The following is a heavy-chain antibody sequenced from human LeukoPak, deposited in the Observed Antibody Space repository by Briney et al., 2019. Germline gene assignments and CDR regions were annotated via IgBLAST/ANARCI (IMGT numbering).Heavy chain of an antibody. CDR2: IYYSGST. D-gene: IGHD6-19*01. J-gene: IGHJ4*02. CDR3: ARGEYSSVLYYFDY. V-gene: IGHV4-59*01. Sequence: PSETLSLTCTVSGGSISSYYWSWIRQPPGKGLEWIGYIYYSGSTNYNPSLKSRVTISVDTSKNQFSLKLSSVTAADTAVYYCARGEYSSVLYYFDYWGQGTLVTVSS. CDR1: GGSISSYY.